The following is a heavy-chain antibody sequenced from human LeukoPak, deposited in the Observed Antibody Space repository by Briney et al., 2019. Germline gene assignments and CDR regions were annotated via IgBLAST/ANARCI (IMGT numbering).Heavy chain of an antibody. CDR2: INHSGST. CDR1: GGSFSGYY. CDR3: ARVRRKTTMVRGVRNYYYYYMDV. J-gene: IGHJ6*03. V-gene: IGHV4-34*01. D-gene: IGHD3-10*01. Sequence: SETLSLTCAVYGGSFSGYYWSWIRRPPGKGLEWIGEINHSGSTNYNPSLKSRVTISVDTSRNQFSLKLSSVTAADTAVYYCARVRRKTTMVRGVRNYYYYYMDVWGKGTTVTVSS.